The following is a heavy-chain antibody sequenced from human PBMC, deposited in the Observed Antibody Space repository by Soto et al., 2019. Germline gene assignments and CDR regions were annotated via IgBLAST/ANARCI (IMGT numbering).Heavy chain of an antibody. D-gene: IGHD3-22*01. V-gene: IGHV3-11*01. CDR3: ARNPYYDSSGYYYRYFQH. J-gene: IGHJ1*01. Sequence: SLRLSCAASGFTFSDYYMSWIRQAPGKGLEWVSYISSSGSTIYYADSVKGRFTISRDNAKNSLYLQMNGLRAEDTAVYYCARNPYYDSSGYYYRYFQHWGQGTLVTVS. CDR1: GFTFSDYY. CDR2: ISSSGSTI.